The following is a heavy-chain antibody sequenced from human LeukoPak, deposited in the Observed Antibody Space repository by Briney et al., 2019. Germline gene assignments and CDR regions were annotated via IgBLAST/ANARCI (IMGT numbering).Heavy chain of an antibody. CDR1: GGTFSSYA. CDR3: ATLQKTSDFWSGYYPDYYYYYMDV. Sequence: ASVKVSCKASGGTFSSYAISWVRQAPGQGLEWMGGIIPIFGTANYAQKFQGRVTITADESTSTAYMELSSLRSEDTAVYYCATLQKTSDFWSGYYPDYYYYYMDVWGKGTTVTVSS. CDR2: IIPIFGTA. D-gene: IGHD3-3*01. V-gene: IGHV1-69*13. J-gene: IGHJ6*03.